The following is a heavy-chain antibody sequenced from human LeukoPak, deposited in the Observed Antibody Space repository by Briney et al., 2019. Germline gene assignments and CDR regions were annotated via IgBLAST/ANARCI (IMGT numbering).Heavy chain of an antibody. J-gene: IGHJ4*02. D-gene: IGHD2-15*01. CDR3: AKTSLVVVVAAINWDY. CDR1: GFTFSSYA. Sequence: GGSLRLSCAASGFTFSSYAMSWVRQAPGKGLEWVSAISGSGGSTYYADSVKGRFTISRDNSKNTLYLQMNSLRAEDTAVYYCAKTSLVVVVAAINWDYWGQGTLVTVSS. V-gene: IGHV3-23*01. CDR2: ISGSGGST.